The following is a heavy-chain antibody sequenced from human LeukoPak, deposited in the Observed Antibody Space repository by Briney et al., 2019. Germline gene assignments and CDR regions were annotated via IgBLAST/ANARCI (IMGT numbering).Heavy chain of an antibody. J-gene: IGHJ4*02. CDR3: ARTLPDIVVVPAAPPSFDY. V-gene: IGHV1-18*01. D-gene: IGHD2-2*01. Sequence: ASVKVSCKASGYTFTSYGISWVRQAPGQGLEWMGWISAYNGNTNYAQKLQGRVTMTTDTSTSTAYMELRSLRSDDTAVYYCARTLPDIVVVPAAPPSFDYWGQGTLVTVYS. CDR2: ISAYNGNT. CDR1: GYTFTSYG.